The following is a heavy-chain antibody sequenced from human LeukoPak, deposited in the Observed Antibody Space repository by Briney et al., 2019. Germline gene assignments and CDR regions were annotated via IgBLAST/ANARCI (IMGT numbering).Heavy chain of an antibody. CDR2: MNPNSGNT. J-gene: IGHJ4*01. D-gene: IGHD3-22*01. Sequence: ASVKVSCKASGYTFTSYDINWVRQATGQGLEWMGWMNPNSGNTGYAQKFQGRVTITRNTSISTAYMELSSLRSEDTAVYYCARAHDSSGFQAYWGHGTLVTVSS. V-gene: IGHV1-8*03. CDR3: ARAHDSSGFQAY. CDR1: GYTFTSYD.